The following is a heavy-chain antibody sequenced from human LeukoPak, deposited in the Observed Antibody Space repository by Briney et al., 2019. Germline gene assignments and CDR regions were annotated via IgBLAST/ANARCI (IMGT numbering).Heavy chain of an antibody. CDR2: INPNSGVT. Sequence: GESLKISCKASGYTLSYYYINWVRQAPGQGLEWMGRINPNSGVTHSAQTFQGRVTLTRVTSINTAYLELSSLRPDDTAVYFCARGYSTSYFDFWGQGSLVTVSS. J-gene: IGHJ4*02. CDR1: GYTLSYYY. V-gene: IGHV1-2*06. CDR3: ARGYSTSYFDF. D-gene: IGHD5-12*01.